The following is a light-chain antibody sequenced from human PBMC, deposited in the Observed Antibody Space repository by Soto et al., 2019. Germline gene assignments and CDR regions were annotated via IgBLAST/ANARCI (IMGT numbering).Light chain of an antibody. CDR2: HAT. Sequence: DTQMTQSPSSLSASIADRVTITCQASQGSAKYLHWCQQKPGKAPKLLIYHATNLQTGVPSRFSGSGSGTHFTLIISSLQPDDIATYFSQQSDNLPLTFGGGTKVEIK. CDR3: QQSDNLPLT. J-gene: IGKJ4*01. CDR1: QGSAKY. V-gene: IGKV1-33*01.